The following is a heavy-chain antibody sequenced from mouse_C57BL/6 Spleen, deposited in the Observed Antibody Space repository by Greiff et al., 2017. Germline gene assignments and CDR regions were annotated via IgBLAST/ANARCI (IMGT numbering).Heavy chain of an antibody. CDR1: GYTFTSYW. CDR3: ATSGGYEGGCDV. D-gene: IGHD2-2*01. J-gene: IGHJ1*03. V-gene: IGHV1-53*01. CDR2: INPSNGGT. Sequence: QVQLQQPGTELVKPGASVKLSCKASGYTFTSYWMHWVKQRPGQGLEWIGNINPSNGGTNYNEKFKSKATLTVDKSSSTAYMQLSSLTSEDSAVXYCATSGGYEGGCDVWGTGTTVTVSA.